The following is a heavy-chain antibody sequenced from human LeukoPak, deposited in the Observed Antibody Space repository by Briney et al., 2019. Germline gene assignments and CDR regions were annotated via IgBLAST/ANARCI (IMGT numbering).Heavy chain of an antibody. CDR3: ARQRVFGVVNPYYFDY. D-gene: IGHD3-3*01. CDR2: IYYSGST. V-gene: IGHV4-59*01. J-gene: IGHJ4*02. CDR1: GGSISSYY. Sequence: SETLSLTCTVSGGSISSYYWSWIRQPPGKGLEWIGYIYYSGSTNYNPSLKSRVTISVDTSKNQFSLKLSSVTAADTAVYYCARQRVFGVVNPYYFDYWGQGTLVTVSS.